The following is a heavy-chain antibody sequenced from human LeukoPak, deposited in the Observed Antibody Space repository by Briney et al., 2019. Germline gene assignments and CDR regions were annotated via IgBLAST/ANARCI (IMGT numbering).Heavy chain of an antibody. D-gene: IGHD5-18*01. Sequence: GGSLRLSCAASGFIFSSYIMNWVRQAPGKGLEWVSYISSSSSTIYYADSVKGRFTISRDNVRNSLYLQMNSLRAEDTAVYYCARERLRGYNYSLDYWGQGTLVTVSS. V-gene: IGHV3-48*01. CDR1: GFIFSSYI. CDR3: ARERLRGYNYSLDY. J-gene: IGHJ4*02. CDR2: ISSSSSTI.